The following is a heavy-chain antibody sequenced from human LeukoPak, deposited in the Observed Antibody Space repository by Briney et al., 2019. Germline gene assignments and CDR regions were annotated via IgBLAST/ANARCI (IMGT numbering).Heavy chain of an antibody. J-gene: IGHJ6*03. CDR2: ISWNSGSI. Sequence: GRSLRLSCAASGFTFDDYAMHWVRQAPGKGLEWVSGISWNSGSIGYADSVKGRFTISRDNAKNSLYLQMNSLRAEDMALYYCAKGAGYSSSWYHYYYYYYMDVWGKGTTVTVSS. D-gene: IGHD6-13*01. CDR3: AKGAGYSSSWYHYYYYYYMDV. CDR1: GFTFDDYA. V-gene: IGHV3-9*03.